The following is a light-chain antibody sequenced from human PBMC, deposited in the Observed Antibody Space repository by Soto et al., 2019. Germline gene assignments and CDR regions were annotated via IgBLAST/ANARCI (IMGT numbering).Light chain of an antibody. V-gene: IGLV1-40*01. Sequence: QSVLTQPPSVSGAPGQRVTISCTGSSSNIGAGYDVHWYQQLPGTAPKLLIYGNSHRPSGVPDRFSGSKSGTSASLAISGLRSEDEADYYCGGWDDSLSGPVFGGGTKVTVL. CDR2: GNS. CDR3: GGWDDSLSGPV. J-gene: IGLJ2*01. CDR1: SSNIGAGYD.